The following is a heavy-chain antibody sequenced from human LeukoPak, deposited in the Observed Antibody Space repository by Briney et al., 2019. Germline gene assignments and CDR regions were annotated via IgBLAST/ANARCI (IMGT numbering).Heavy chain of an antibody. V-gene: IGHV4-39*01. Sequence: PSETLSLTCTVSGGSISSSSYYWGWIRQPPGKGLEWIGSIYYSGSTYYNPSLKSRVTISVDTSKNQFSLKLSSVTAADTAVYYCARPVSSWYYFDYWGQGTLVTVSS. J-gene: IGHJ4*02. D-gene: IGHD6-13*01. CDR3: ARPVSSWYYFDY. CDR1: GGSISSSSYY. CDR2: IYYSGST.